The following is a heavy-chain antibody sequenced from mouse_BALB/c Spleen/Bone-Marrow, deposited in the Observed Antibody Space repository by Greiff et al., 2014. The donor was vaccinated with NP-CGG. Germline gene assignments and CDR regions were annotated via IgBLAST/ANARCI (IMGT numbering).Heavy chain of an antibody. CDR3: AREVLRDYFDY. D-gene: IGHD1-1*01. Sequence: EVQRVESGGGLVKPGGSLKLSCAASGFAFSSYDMSWVRQTPEKRLEWVAYISSGGGSTYYPDTGKGRFTISRDNAKNTLYLQMSSLKSEDTAMYYCAREVLRDYFDYWGQGTTLTVSS. J-gene: IGHJ2*01. V-gene: IGHV5-12-1*01. CDR2: ISSGGGST. CDR1: GFAFSSYD.